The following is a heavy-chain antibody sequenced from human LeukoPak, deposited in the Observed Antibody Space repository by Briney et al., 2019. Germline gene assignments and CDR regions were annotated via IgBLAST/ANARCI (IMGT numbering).Heavy chain of an antibody. V-gene: IGHV3-21*01. CDR3: AQGHSHTAMYF. D-gene: IGHD5-18*01. J-gene: IGHJ4*02. CDR2: ISSSSSYI. Sequence: GGSLRLSCAASGFTFGSYSMNWVRQAPGKGLEWVSSISSSSSYIYYADSVKGRFTISRDNAKNTLCLQMNSLRVEDTAVYYCAQGHSHTAMYFWGQGTLVTVSS. CDR1: GFTFGSYS.